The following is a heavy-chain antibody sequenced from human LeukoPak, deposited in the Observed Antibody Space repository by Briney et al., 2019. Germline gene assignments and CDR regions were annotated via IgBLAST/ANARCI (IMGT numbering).Heavy chain of an antibody. Sequence: GRSLRLSCAASGFTFDDYAMHWVRQAPGKGLEWVSGISWNSGSIGYADSVKGRFTISRDNAKNSLYLQMNSLRAEDMALYYRAKADRSYYDFWSGYSFDYWGQGTLVTVSS. CDR2: ISWNSGSI. V-gene: IGHV3-9*03. J-gene: IGHJ4*02. CDR3: AKADRSYYDFWSGYSFDY. CDR1: GFTFDDYA. D-gene: IGHD3-3*01.